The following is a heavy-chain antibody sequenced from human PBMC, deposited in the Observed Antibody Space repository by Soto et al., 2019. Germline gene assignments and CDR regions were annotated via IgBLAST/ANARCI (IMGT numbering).Heavy chain of an antibody. CDR3: ARGEDAFFYYGLDV. CDR1: GGSITSSY. Sequence: QVHLQESGPRLVKPSATLSLTCTVSGGSITSSYWSWIRRPPGKGLEWIAYIYDTGISGSTPSTSYTPSLKSRVTMSVDTSKSQFSLKLTSVTAADTAVYYCARGEDAFFYYGLDVCGQGITVTVSS. V-gene: IGHV4-59*01. CDR2: IYDTGISGSTPST. J-gene: IGHJ6*02.